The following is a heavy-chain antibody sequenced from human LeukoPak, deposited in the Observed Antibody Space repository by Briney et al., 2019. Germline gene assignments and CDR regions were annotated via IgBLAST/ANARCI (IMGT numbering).Heavy chain of an antibody. CDR3: ARDRLLWFGGSYYYGMDV. CDR2: INHSGST. V-gene: IGHV4-34*01. CDR1: GGSFSGYY. J-gene: IGHJ6*04. Sequence: PSETLSLTCAVYGGSFSGYYWSWIRQPPGKGLEWIGEINHSGSTNYNPSLKSRVTIPVDTSKNQFSLKLSSVTAADTAVYYCARDRLLWFGGSYYYGMDVWGKGTTVTVSS. D-gene: IGHD3-10*01.